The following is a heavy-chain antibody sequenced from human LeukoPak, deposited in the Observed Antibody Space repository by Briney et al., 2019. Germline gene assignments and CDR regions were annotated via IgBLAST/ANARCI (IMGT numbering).Heavy chain of an antibody. D-gene: IGHD3-3*01. Sequence: GGSLRLSCAASGFTVSSNYMSWVRQAPGKGLEWVSVIYRGGSTYYADSVRGRFTISRDNSKNTLYLQMNSLRAEDTAMYYCATSLIYDSGAFDIWGQGTMVIVSS. CDR2: IYRGGST. J-gene: IGHJ3*02. CDR1: GFTVSSNY. CDR3: ATSLIYDSGAFDI. V-gene: IGHV3-53*01.